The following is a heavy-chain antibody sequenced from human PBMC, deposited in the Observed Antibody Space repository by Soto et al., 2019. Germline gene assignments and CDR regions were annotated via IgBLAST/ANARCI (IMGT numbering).Heavy chain of an antibody. Sequence: SETLALTCTVSGTSMSGHFWSWMRQPPGKGLEWIGYGYYSGSTLYNPSLKSRVTISLDTSKNHFSLRLNSVTSADTAVYYCARGVYLSLVRTGWFDPWGQGTLVTVSS. D-gene: IGHD3-10*01. CDR1: GTSMSGHF. CDR2: GYYSGST. CDR3: ARGVYLSLVRTGWFDP. V-gene: IGHV4-59*11. J-gene: IGHJ5*02.